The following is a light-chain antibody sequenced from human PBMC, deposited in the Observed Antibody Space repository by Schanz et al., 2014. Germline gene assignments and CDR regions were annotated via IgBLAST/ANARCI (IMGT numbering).Light chain of an antibody. CDR1: QSVSSY. CDR3: QQYNNWPPYT. CDR2: GAS. J-gene: IGKJ2*01. V-gene: IGKV3-15*01. Sequence: EIVLTQSPATLSLSPGERATLSCRASQSVSSYLAWYQQKPGQTPRLLIYGASTRATGIPARFSGSGSGTEFTLTISSLQAEDFAVYYCQQYNNWPPYTFGQGTTLEIK.